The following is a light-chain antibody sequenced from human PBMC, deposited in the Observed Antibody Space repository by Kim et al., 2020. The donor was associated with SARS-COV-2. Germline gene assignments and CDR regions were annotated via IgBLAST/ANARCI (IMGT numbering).Light chain of an antibody. J-gene: IGLJ2*01. Sequence: GQSITISCTGTSGDIGSYNYVYWYQQNPDKAPNLLISDVSERPSGVSDRFSGSKSGNTASLTISGLQAEDEGDYYCSSYTSSATLIFGAGTQLTVL. V-gene: IGLV2-14*04. CDR2: DVS. CDR1: SGDIGSYNY. CDR3: SSYTSSATLI.